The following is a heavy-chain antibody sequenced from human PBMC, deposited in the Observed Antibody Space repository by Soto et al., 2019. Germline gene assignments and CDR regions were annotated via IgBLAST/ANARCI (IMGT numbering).Heavy chain of an antibody. V-gene: IGHV1-69*01. CDR3: ARVSIVGHVVTARGAFDY. CDR1: GVTFVSYA. D-gene: IGHD2-21*02. Sequence: QVQLVQSGAELKRPGSSVKVSCKASGVTFVSYAITWVRQAPGEGLEWMGGILMSGRPHYPQKFQGRVTITADESTSAVYMELRRLRSDDTAVYYCARVSIVGHVVTARGAFDYWGQGTLVTVSS. CDR2: ILMSGRP. J-gene: IGHJ4*02.